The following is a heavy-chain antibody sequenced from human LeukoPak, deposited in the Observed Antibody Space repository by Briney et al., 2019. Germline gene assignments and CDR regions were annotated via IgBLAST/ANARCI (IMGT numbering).Heavy chain of an antibody. V-gene: IGHV3-48*01. CDR1: GFIFSTYS. CDR3: ARGSREDIYYYYYMDV. J-gene: IGHJ6*03. CDR2: ISSSSSTM. Sequence: PSGGSLRLSCAASGFIFSTYSINWVRQAPGKGLEWVSYISSSSSTMYYADSVKGRFTISRDNAKNSLYLQMNSLRAEDTAVYYCARGSREDIYYYYYMDVWGKGTTVTVSS. D-gene: IGHD2-15*01.